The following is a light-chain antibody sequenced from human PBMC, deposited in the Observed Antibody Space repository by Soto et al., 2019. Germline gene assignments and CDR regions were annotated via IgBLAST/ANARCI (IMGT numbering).Light chain of an antibody. J-gene: IGKJ5*01. Sequence: EIVLTQSPGTVSLSPGERATLSCRASQSVSSSYLAWYQQKPGQAPRLLIYGASSRATGIPDRFSGSGSGTDFTLTISRLEPQAFAVYYCQQYGSSPLITFGQGTRLEIK. CDR3: QQYGSSPLIT. V-gene: IGKV3-20*01. CDR2: GAS. CDR1: QSVSSSY.